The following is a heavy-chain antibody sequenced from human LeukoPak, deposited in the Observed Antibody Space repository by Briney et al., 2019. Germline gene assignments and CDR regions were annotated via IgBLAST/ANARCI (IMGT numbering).Heavy chain of an antibody. D-gene: IGHD3-22*01. CDR2: ISWNSGSI. CDR1: GFTFDDYA. V-gene: IGHV3-9*01. Sequence: PGGSLRLSCAASGFTFDDYAMHWVRQAPGKGLEWVSGISWNSGSIGYADSVKGRFTISRDNAKNSLYLQMNSLRAEDTALYYCAKGMIVVVTDAFDIWGQGTIVTVSS. J-gene: IGHJ3*02. CDR3: AKGMIVVVTDAFDI.